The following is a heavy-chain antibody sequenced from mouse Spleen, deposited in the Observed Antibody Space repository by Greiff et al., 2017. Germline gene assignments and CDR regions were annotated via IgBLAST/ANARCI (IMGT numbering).Heavy chain of an antibody. Sequence: DVKLVESGGGLVQSGRSLRLSCATSGFTFSDFYMEWVRQAPGKGLEWIAASRNKANDYTTEYSASVKGRFIVSRDTSQSILYLQMNALRAEDTAIYDCARDEGVYGNYGVWAMDYWGQGTSVTVSS. J-gene: IGHJ4*01. CDR2: SRNKANDYTT. CDR1: GFTFSDFY. D-gene: IGHD2-10*02. CDR3: ARDEGVYGNYGVWAMDY. V-gene: IGHV7-1*01.